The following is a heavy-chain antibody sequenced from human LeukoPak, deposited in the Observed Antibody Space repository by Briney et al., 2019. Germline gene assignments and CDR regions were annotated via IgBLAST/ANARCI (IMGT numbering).Heavy chain of an antibody. Sequence: PGRSLRLSCAASGFTFDDYAMHWVRQAPGKGLEWVSGISWNSGSIGYADSVKGRFTISRDNAKNSLYLQMNSLRAEDTALYYCAKGGGSYSRYYYYYMDVWGKGTTVTVSS. CDR1: GFTFDDYA. D-gene: IGHD1-26*01. V-gene: IGHV3-9*01. CDR3: AKGGGSYSRYYYYYMDV. J-gene: IGHJ6*03. CDR2: ISWNSGSI.